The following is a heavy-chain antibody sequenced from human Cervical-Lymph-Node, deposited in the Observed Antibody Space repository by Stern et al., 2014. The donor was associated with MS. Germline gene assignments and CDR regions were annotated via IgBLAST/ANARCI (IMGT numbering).Heavy chain of an antibody. CDR3: ARGLLGSENAFDI. CDR2: ISADNGNT. V-gene: IGHV1-18*01. CDR1: GYTFTSYG. Sequence: MQLVESGAEVKKPGASVKVSCEASGYTFTSYGISLVRQAPGKGLEWMGWISADNGNTNYAQKLQGRVTMTTDTSTSTAYMELRSLRSDDTAVYYCARGLLGSENAFDIWGQGTMVTVSS. J-gene: IGHJ3*02. D-gene: IGHD2-15*01.